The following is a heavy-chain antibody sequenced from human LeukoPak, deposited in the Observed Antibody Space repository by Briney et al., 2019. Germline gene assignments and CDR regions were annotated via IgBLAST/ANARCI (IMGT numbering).Heavy chain of an antibody. D-gene: IGHD3-10*01. V-gene: IGHV3-11*01. J-gene: IGHJ6*03. CDR2: FSSSGSTI. Sequence: GGSLRLSCAASGFTFSDYYMSWIRQAPGKGLEWVSYFSSSGSTIYYADSVKGRFTISRDNAKNSLYLQMNSLRAEDTAVYYCARITSGYYYYYMDVWGKGTTVTVSS. CDR3: ARITSGYYYYYMDV. CDR1: GFTFSDYY.